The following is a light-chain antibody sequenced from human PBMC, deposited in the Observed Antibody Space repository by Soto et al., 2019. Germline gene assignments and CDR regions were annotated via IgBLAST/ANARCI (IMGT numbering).Light chain of an antibody. CDR2: GAS. V-gene: IGKV3-15*01. CDR3: QQYNDWPPT. J-gene: IGKJ1*01. CDR1: QSFNSIY. Sequence: VLTQSACTLSLYPGERATLSCRASQSFNSIYLAWYQQKPGQAPRLLIYGASTRATGIPARFSGSGSGTEFTFTISSLQSEDFAVYYCQQYNDWPPTFGQGTKVDIK.